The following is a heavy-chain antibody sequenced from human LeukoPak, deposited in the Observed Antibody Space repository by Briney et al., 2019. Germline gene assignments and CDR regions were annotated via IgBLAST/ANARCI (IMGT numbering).Heavy chain of an antibody. CDR1: GFTFDNYG. V-gene: IGHV3-20*01. J-gene: IGHJ4*02. Sequence: PGGSLRLSCAASGFTFDNYGMSWVRQVAGKGLEWVSGINWNGGKTGYVDAVRGRFTISRDNAKNSLYLQMNNLRAEDTAFYHCARDSRGYFDYWGQGTLVTVSS. D-gene: IGHD3-16*01. CDR2: INWNGGKT. CDR3: ARDSRGYFDY.